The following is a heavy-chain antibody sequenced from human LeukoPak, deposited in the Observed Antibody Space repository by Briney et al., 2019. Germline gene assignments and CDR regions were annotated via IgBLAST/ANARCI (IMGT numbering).Heavy chain of an antibody. CDR1: GFTFSTYS. D-gene: IGHD1/OR15-1a*01. J-gene: IGHJ4*02. CDR2: ISSRTM. Sequence: GGPLRLSCTASGFTFSTYSMNWLRQAPGKGPEWLAYISSRTMFYADSVKGRFTISRDNTKNSLYLQMNGLSVEDTALYYCARTREQVLLLPHPFDHWGQGTLVTVSS. V-gene: IGHV3-48*04. CDR3: ARTREQVLLLPHPFDH.